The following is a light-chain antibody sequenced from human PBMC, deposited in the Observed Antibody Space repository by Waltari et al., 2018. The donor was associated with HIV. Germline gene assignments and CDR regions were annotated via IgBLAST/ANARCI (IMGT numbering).Light chain of an antibody. CDR1: SSNIGSNT. Sequence: QSVLTQPPSASGTPGQRVTISCSGSSSNIGSNTVSCFQQLPGTAPKLLIYSNNQRPSGVPVRFSVSKSGNSASLAITGLQSEDEADYYCAAWDDSLNGWVFGGGTKLTVL. J-gene: IGLJ3*02. CDR2: SNN. V-gene: IGLV1-44*01. CDR3: AAWDDSLNGWV.